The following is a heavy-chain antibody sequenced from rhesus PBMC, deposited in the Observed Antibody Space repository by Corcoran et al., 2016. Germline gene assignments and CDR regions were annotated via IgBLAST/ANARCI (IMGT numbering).Heavy chain of an antibody. J-gene: IGHJ4*01. Sequence: QVQLQESGPGLVKPSETLSLTCAVSGGSISSSNWWSWIRQHPGKGLEWFGYIGGSSGSTYYNPSLKSRVNISTDTSKNQFSLRLSSVTAADTAVYYCASLDYWGQGVLVTVSS. CDR2: IGGSSGST. V-gene: IGHV4-65*01. CDR3: ASLDY. CDR1: GGSISSSNW.